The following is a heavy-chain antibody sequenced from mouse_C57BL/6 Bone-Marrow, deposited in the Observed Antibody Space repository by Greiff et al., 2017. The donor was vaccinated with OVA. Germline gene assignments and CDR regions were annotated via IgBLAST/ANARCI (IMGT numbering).Heavy chain of an antibody. CDR2: ISNGGGST. Sequence: EVQVVESGGGLVQPGGSLKLSCAASGFTFSDYYMYWVRQTPEKRLEWVAYISNGGGSTYYPDTVKGRFTISRDNAKNTLYLQMSRLKSEDTAMYYCARQEVGRYFDVWGTGTTVTVSS. V-gene: IGHV5-12*01. D-gene: IGHD1-1*01. CDR1: GFTFSDYY. J-gene: IGHJ1*03. CDR3: ARQEVGRYFDV.